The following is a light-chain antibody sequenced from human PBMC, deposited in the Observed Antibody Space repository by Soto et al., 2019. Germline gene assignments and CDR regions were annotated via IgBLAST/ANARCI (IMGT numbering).Light chain of an antibody. CDR3: SSYTSSSCHVV. Sequence: QSVLTQPASVSGSPGQSITISCTGTSSDVGGYNYVSWYQQHPGKAPKLMIYDVSNRPSGVSNRFSGCKSGNTASLTISGLQAEDEADYYCSSYTSSSCHVVFGGGTKVTVL. CDR2: DVS. CDR1: SSDVGGYNY. V-gene: IGLV2-14*01. J-gene: IGLJ2*01.